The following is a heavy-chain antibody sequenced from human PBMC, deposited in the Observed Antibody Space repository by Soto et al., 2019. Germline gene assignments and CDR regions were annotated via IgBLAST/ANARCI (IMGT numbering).Heavy chain of an antibody. CDR1: GFTFNNAW. V-gene: IGHV3-15*01. J-gene: IGHJ4*02. CDR3: TTVDAVVLN. Sequence: SLRLSCAASGFTFNNAWMSWVRQAPGGGLEWVGRIKRNIDGGTTDYAAPVKGRFAISRDDSNSILYLQMNSLKSEDTAVYYCTTVDAVVLNWGQGILVTVSS. CDR2: IKRNIDGGTT. D-gene: IGHD6-19*01.